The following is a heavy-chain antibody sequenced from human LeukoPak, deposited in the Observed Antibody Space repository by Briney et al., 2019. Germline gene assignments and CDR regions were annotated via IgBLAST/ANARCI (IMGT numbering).Heavy chain of an antibody. CDR1: GFTFSSYE. CDR2: ISSRDSTI. V-gene: IGHV3-48*03. D-gene: IGHD6-13*01. Sequence: GGSLRLSCAASGFTFSSYEMNWVRQAPGKGLEWVSYISSRDSTIYYADSVKGRFTISRDNAKNSLYLQMSSLRAEDTAAYYCARAVRIPAAGPSFDYWGQGTLVTVSS. J-gene: IGHJ4*02. CDR3: ARAVRIPAAGPSFDY.